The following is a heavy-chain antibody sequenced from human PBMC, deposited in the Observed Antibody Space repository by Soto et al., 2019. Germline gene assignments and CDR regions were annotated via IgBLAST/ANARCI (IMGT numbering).Heavy chain of an antibody. Sequence: PGGSLRLSCAASGFTVSSNYMSWVRQAPGKGLEWVSAISGSGGSTYYADSVKGRFTISRDNSKNTLYLQMNSLRAEDTAVYYCAKVWLMVITIDAFDIWGQGTMVTVSS. V-gene: IGHV3-23*01. D-gene: IGHD3-22*01. J-gene: IGHJ3*02. CDR3: AKVWLMVITIDAFDI. CDR2: ISGSGGST. CDR1: GFTVSSNY.